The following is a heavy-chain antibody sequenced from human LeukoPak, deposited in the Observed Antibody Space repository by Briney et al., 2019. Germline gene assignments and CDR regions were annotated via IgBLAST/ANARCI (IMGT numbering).Heavy chain of an antibody. J-gene: IGHJ4*02. CDR3: ANPGTTVTTYSDD. V-gene: IGHV3-23*01. Sequence: PGGSLRLTCAASGFTFSSYAISWVRQAPGRGLEWVSGISGSGGSTYYADSVKGRFTISRDNSKNTLYLQMNSLRAEDTAVYYCANPGTTVTTYSDDWSQGCLVTVSS. D-gene: IGHD4-17*01. CDR1: GFTFSSYA. CDR2: ISGSGGST.